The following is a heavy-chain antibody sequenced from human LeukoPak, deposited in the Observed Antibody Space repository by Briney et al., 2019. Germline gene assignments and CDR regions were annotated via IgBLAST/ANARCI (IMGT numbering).Heavy chain of an antibody. CDR1: GGSISSGGYS. CDR2: IYHSGST. V-gene: IGHV4-30-2*01. J-gene: IGHJ4*02. CDR3: ARRRGSYFDY. Sequence: SQTLSLTCAVSGGSISSGGYSWSWIRQPPGKGLEWIGYIYHSGSTYYNPSLKSRVTISVDRSKNQFSLKLSSVTAADTAVYYCARRRGSYFDYWGQGTLVTVSS. D-gene: IGHD1-26*01.